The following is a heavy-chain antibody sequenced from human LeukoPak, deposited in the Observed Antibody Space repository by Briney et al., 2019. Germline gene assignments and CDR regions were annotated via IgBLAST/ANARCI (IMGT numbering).Heavy chain of an antibody. CDR1: GYTFTSYY. CDR3: TRDPAHEEVRGIFIPYFDS. J-gene: IGHJ4*02. CDR2: INPSGGST. Sequence: ASVKVSCKASGYTFTSYYMHWVRQAPGQGLEWMGIINPSGGSTSYAQKFQGRVTMTRDTSTSTVYMELSSLRSDDTAMYYCTRDPAHEEVRGIFIPYFDSWGQGTLVTVSS. V-gene: IGHV1-46*01. D-gene: IGHD3-10*01.